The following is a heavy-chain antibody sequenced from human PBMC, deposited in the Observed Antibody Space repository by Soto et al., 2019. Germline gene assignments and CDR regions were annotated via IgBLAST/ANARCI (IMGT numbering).Heavy chain of an antibody. J-gene: IGHJ5*02. V-gene: IGHV3-7*01. CDR1: GFTFSNYW. Sequence: EVQLVESGGGLVQPGGSLRLSCAASGFTFSNYWMGWVRQAPGKGLEWVANIDRDGTEKFYVDSVKGRFSISRDNTKDSLSLQMNSLRGEDTGVYYCAGDKTTAWSPNWFDPWGQGTLVTVSS. D-gene: IGHD4-17*01. CDR2: IDRDGTEK. CDR3: AGDKTTAWSPNWFDP.